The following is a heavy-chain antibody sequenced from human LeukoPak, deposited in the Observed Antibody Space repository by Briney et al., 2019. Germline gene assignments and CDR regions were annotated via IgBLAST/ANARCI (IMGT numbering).Heavy chain of an antibody. V-gene: IGHV3-15*01. CDR3: TWLYSDAFNI. CDR1: GVPFNNAW. D-gene: IGHD2-15*01. CDR2: IKGKSAGGTT. Sequence: GGSLRLSCAVSGVPFNNAWMSWVRQAPGKGLEWVGRIKGKSAGGTTDYAAPVKGRFTILKDDSENTLCLQMNSLTTEDTAVYYCTWLYSDAFNIWGQGTMVTVSS. J-gene: IGHJ3*02.